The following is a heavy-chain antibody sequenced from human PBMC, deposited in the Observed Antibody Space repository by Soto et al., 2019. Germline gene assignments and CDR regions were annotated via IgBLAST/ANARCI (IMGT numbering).Heavy chain of an antibody. J-gene: IGHJ4*02. V-gene: IGHV3-23*01. CDR1: GFGFTFSTSA. CDR2: FRESGGTT. D-gene: IGHD1-26*01. Sequence: PGGSLRLSCAASGFGFTFSTSAMSWVRQAPGKGLEWVSTFRESGGTTYYADSVKGRFTISRDTSKNMLYLQMNSLRAEDTAVYYWAKDRESELPRPFDYWGQGTLVTVSS. CDR3: AKDRESELPRPFDY.